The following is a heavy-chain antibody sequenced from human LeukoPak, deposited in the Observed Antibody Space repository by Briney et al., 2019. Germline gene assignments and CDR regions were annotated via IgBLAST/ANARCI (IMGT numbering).Heavy chain of an antibody. CDR2: IYYSGNT. CDR1: GGSLSSYY. CDR3: ARDSRKFLYGIDY. D-gene: IGHD3-10*01. Sequence: SETLSLTCTVSGGSLSSYYSSWIRQPPQEGLWRIGYIYYSGNTKYTPSLKSRVTISVDTSKNQFSLKLSSATAADTAVYYCARDSRKFLYGIDYWGQGTLVTVSS. V-gene: IGHV4-59*01. J-gene: IGHJ4*02.